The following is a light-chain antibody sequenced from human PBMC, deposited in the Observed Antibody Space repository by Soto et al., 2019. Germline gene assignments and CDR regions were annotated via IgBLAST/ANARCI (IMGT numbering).Light chain of an antibody. CDR2: EVS. Sequence: QSVLTQPASVSGSPGQSITISCTGTSSDVGGYNYVSWYQQHPGKVPKLLIHEVSNRPSGVSNRFSGSKSGNTASLTISGLQAEDEADYYCLSKTSSISKVFGNGTKVTVL. CDR3: LSKTSSISKV. V-gene: IGLV2-14*01. CDR1: SSDVGGYNY. J-gene: IGLJ1*01.